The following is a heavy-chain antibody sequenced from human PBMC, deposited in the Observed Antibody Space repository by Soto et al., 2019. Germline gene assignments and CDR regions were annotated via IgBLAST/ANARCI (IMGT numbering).Heavy chain of an antibody. CDR1: GGTFSSYA. V-gene: IGHV1-69*06. J-gene: IGHJ6*02. CDR2: IIPIFGTA. Sequence: QVQLVQSGAEVKKPGSSVKVSCKASGGTFSSYAISWVRQAPGQGPEWMGGIIPIFGTANYAQKFQGRVTITADKSTSTPYMELSSLRSEDRAVYYCASPAGIQLWLPAYYYGMDVWGQGTTVTVSS. CDR3: ASPAGIQLWLPAYYYGMDV. D-gene: IGHD5-18*01.